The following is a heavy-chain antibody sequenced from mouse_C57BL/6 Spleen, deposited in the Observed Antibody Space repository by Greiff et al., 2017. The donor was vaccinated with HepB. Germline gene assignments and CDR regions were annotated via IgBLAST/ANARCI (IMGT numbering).Heavy chain of an antibody. V-gene: IGHV1-52*01. CDR1: GYTFTSYW. J-gene: IGHJ2*01. D-gene: IGHD1-1*01. CDR2: IDPSDSET. CDR3: ARRGPGGSPYYFDY. Sequence: QVQLQQPGAELVRPGSSVKLSCKASGYTFTSYWMHWVKQRPIQGLEWIGNIDPSDSETHYNQKFKDKATLTVDKSSSTAYMQLSSLTSEDSAVYSCARRGPGGSPYYFDYWGQGTTLTVSS.